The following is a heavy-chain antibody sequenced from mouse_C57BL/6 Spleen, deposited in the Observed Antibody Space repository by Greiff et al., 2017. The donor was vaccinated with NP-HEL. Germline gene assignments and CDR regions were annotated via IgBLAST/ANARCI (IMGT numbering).Heavy chain of an antibody. J-gene: IGHJ2*01. CDR3: ARHSSETYFDY. V-gene: IGHV1-53*01. D-gene: IGHD3-2*02. CDR1: GYTFTSYW. CDR2: INPSHGGT. Sequence: VQLQQSGTELVKPGASVKLSCKASGYTFTSYWMHWVKQRPGQGLAWIGNINPSHGGTNYTEKFKSKATLTVDKSSSTAYMQLSSLTSEDSAVYYCARHSSETYFDYWGQGTTLTVSS.